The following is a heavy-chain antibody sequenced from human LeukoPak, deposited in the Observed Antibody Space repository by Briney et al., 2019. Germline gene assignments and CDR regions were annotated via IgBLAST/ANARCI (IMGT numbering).Heavy chain of an antibody. J-gene: IGHJ5*02. CDR3: ARYYYDSSGYYYVWFDP. Sequence: PSETLSLTCAVSGYSISSGYYWGWIRQPPGKGLEWIGSTYHSGSTYYNPSLKSRVTISVDTSKNQFSLKLSSVTAADTAVYYCARYYYDSSGYYYVWFDPWGQGTLVTVSS. D-gene: IGHD3-22*01. V-gene: IGHV4-38-2*01. CDR2: TYHSGST. CDR1: GYSISSGYY.